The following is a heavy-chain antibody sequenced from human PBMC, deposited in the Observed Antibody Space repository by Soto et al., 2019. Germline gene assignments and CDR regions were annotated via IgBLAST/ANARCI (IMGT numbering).Heavy chain of an antibody. D-gene: IGHD5-18*01. CDR2: IYSGGRT. CDR1: GFTVSSNY. CDR3: ARGIPRGYSYGSYYFDY. J-gene: IGHJ4*02. V-gene: IGHV3-53*01. Sequence: EVQLVESGGSLIQPGGSPRLSCAASGFTVSSNYMTWVRQAPGKGLEWVSVIYSGGRTYYADSVKGRFTISRDNSKNTLYLQMNSLRAEDTAVYYCARGIPRGYSYGSYYFDYWGQGTLVTVSS.